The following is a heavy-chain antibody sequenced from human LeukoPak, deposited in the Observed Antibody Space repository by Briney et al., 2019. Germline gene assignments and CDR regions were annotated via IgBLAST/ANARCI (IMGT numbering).Heavy chain of an antibody. CDR1: GASVGSISSYY. V-gene: IGHV4-4*07. J-gene: IGHJ3*02. CDR2: IYPSGST. CDR3: ARGDAFDI. Sequence: SETLSLTCTVSGASVGSISSYYRSWIRQPAGKGLEWIGRIYPSGSTNYNPSLKSRVTMSVDTSKTQFSLKLSALTAADTAVYYCARGDAFDIWGQGTMVTVSS.